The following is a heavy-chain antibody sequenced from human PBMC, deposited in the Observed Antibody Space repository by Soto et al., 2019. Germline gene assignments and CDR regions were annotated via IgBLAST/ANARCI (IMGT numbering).Heavy chain of an antibody. CDR1: GFTFSSHW. Sequence: GGSLRLSCAASGFTFSSHWMNWVRQKPGGGLEWVSYISSSGSTIYYADSVKGRFTISRDNAKNSLYLQMNSLRAEDTAVYYCATDGYDSSGYSLDAFDIWGQGTMVTVSS. CDR2: ISSSGSTI. V-gene: IGHV3-48*04. CDR3: ATDGYDSSGYSLDAFDI. J-gene: IGHJ3*02. D-gene: IGHD3-22*01.